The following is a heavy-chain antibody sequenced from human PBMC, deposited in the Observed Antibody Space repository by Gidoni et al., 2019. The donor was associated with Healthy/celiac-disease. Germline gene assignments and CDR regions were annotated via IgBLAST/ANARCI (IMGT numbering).Heavy chain of an antibody. Sequence: QVQLVQSGAEVKKPGASVKVSCKASGYTFTGYYMHWVRQAPGQGLEWMGWINPNIGGTNYAQKFQGRVTMTRDTSISTAYMELSRLRSDDTAVYYCARDLRGRVITRFDPWGQGTLVTVSS. J-gene: IGHJ5*02. CDR2: INPNIGGT. D-gene: IGHD3-22*01. CDR1: GYTFTGYY. CDR3: ARDLRGRVITRFDP. V-gene: IGHV1-2*02.